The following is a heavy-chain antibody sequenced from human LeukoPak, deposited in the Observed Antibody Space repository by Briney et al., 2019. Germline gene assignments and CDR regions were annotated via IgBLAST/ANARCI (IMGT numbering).Heavy chain of an antibody. V-gene: IGHV4-59*01. CDR2: IYYSGST. J-gene: IGHJ4*02. CDR3: ARSRALGDSSGYYYGTFDY. Sequence: SETLSLTCTVSGDSISSYYWSWIRQPPGKGLEWIGYIYYSGSTNYNPSLKSRVTISVDTSKNQFSLKLSSVTAADTAVYYCARSRALGDSSGYYYGTFDYWGQGTLVTVSS. D-gene: IGHD3-22*01. CDR1: GDSISSYY.